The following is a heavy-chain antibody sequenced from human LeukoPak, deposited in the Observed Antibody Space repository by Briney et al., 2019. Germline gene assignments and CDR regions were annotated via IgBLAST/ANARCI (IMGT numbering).Heavy chain of an antibody. CDR1: GFTFTDYY. CDR2: INANSGGT. CDR3: LRERDYYMDV. V-gene: IGHV1-2*02. J-gene: IGHJ6*03. Sequence: ASVKVSCKASGFTFTDYYMHWVRRAPGQGLEWMGWINANSGGTNSAQKFQGRVTMTRDTSISTAYMELSRLTSDDTAVYYCLRERDYYMDVWGKGTTVTISS.